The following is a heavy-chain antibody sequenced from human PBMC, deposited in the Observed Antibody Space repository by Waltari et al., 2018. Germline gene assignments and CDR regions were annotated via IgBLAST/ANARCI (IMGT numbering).Heavy chain of an antibody. CDR2: IKEDGSEK. J-gene: IGHJ4*02. D-gene: IGHD3-3*01. Sequence: EVQLVESGGGLVQHGGSLRRSCAASEFTFAYYWVTWVRQAPGKGLEWVANIKEDGSEKYYVDSVKGRFTISRDNAKNSLYLQMSSLRVEDTAVYYCATQSWSNFEYWGQGTLVTVSS. CDR1: EFTFAYYW. CDR3: ATQSWSNFEY. V-gene: IGHV3-7*01.